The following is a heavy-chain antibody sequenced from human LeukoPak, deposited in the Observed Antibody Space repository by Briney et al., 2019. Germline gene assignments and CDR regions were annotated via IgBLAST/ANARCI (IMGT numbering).Heavy chain of an antibody. CDR3: ARDNWNYGSSMDV. CDR2: INQSGST. V-gene: IGHV4-34*01. Sequence: PSETLSLTCAVYGGSFSGYYWSWIRQPPGKGLEWIGEINQSGSTNYNPSLKSRVTISVDTSKNQFSLKLSSVTAADTAVYHCARDNWNYGSSMDVWGQGTTVTVSS. D-gene: IGHD1-7*01. J-gene: IGHJ6*02. CDR1: GGSFSGYY.